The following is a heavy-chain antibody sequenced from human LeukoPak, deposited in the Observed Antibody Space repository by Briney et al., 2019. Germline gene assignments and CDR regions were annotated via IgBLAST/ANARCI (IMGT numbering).Heavy chain of an antibody. V-gene: IGHV4-38-2*01. J-gene: IGHJ4*02. Sequence: PSETLSLTCAVSDYSISSAYYWGWIRPPPGKGLEWIGIIYHSGSTYYNPSLKSRVTISVDTSKNQFSLKVTSVTAADTAVYYCAGNVDTAMVTFDSWGQGTLVTVSS. CDR1: DYSISSAYY. CDR2: IYHSGST. CDR3: AGNVDTAMVTFDS. D-gene: IGHD5-18*01.